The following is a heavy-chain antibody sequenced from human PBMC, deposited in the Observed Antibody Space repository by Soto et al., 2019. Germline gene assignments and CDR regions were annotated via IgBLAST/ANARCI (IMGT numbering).Heavy chain of an antibody. CDR2: LYSGGRT. CDR3: ARSDRDHAYALDV. CDR1: GFTVSDNC. Sequence: EAQLVESGGGLIQPGGSLRLSCAASGFTVSDNCITWVRQAPGKGLEWVSLLYSGGRTYYAHSVKGRFSISRDTSKTTLYIQMNSLRTEDTAVYYWARSDRDHAYALDVWGQGTTVTVSS. V-gene: IGHV3-53*01. J-gene: IGHJ6*02. D-gene: IGHD3-16*01.